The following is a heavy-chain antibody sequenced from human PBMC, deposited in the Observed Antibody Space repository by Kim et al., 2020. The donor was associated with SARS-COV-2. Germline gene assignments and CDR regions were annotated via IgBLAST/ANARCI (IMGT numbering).Heavy chain of an antibody. CDR2: ISAYNGNT. CDR1: GYTFTSYG. CDR3: ARVEGSDSSGYQPDY. D-gene: IGHD3-22*01. V-gene: IGHV1-18*01. Sequence: ASVKVSCKASGYTFTSYGISWVRQAPGQGLEWMGWISAYNGNTNYAQKLQGRVTMTTDTSTSTAYMELRSLRSDDTAVYYCARVEGSDSSGYQPDYWGQGTLVTVSS. J-gene: IGHJ4*02.